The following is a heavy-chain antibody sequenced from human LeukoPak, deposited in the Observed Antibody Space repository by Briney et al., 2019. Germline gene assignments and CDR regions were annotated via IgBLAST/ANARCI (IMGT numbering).Heavy chain of an antibody. D-gene: IGHD2-8*01. CDR1: DGSISDYY. Sequence: KPSETLSLTCTVSDGSISDYYWSWIRQPPGKGLEWIGDIYYTGSTTYSPSLKSRVLISVDMPKNQLSLRLTSVTAADTAVYYCATGRTIGAKSDTFDFWGQGTLVTVSS. J-gene: IGHJ4*02. V-gene: IGHV4-59*03. CDR3: ATGRTIGAKSDTFDF. CDR2: IYYTGST.